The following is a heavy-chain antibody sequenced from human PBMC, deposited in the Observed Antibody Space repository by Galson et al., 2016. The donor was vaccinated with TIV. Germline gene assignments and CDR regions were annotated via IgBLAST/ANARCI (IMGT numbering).Heavy chain of an antibody. V-gene: IGHV2-5*01. Sequence: PALVKPTQTLTLTCTFSGFSLSTSGVAVAWIRQPPGKALEWLAVIYWNDDKRYSPSLKSRLIITKDTSNNQVVHTMTDLDPVDTAAYYCAHARTTAGFDHWGQGTLVTVSS. D-gene: IGHD6-13*01. J-gene: IGHJ4*02. CDR1: GFSLSTSGVA. CDR2: IYWNDDK. CDR3: AHARTTAGFDH.